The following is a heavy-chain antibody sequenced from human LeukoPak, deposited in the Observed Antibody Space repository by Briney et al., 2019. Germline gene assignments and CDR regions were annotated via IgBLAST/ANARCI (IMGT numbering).Heavy chain of an antibody. V-gene: IGHV4-59*01. CDR1: GGSISSYY. CDR3: AGDHDSHGMDV. J-gene: IGHJ6*02. Sequence: SETLSLTCTVSGGSISSYYWSWIRQPPGKGLEWIGYIYYSGSTNYNPSLKSRVTISVDTSKNQFSLKLSSVTAADTAVYYCAGDHDSHGMDVWGQGTTVTVSS. D-gene: IGHD3-3*01. CDR2: IYYSGST.